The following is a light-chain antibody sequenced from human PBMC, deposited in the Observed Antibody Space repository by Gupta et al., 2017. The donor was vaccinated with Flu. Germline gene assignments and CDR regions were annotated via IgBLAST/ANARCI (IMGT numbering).Light chain of an antibody. J-gene: IGLJ1*01. CDR3: SSYTSSSTLV. CDR1: SSDVGGYNY. Sequence: QSARTQPASVSGSPGQSLTISCTGTSSDVGGYNYVSWYQQHPGKAPKLMIYEVSNRPAGVSNRFSGSKSGNTASLTISGLQAEDEADYYCSSYTSSSTLVFGTGTKVTVL. V-gene: IGLV2-14*01. CDR2: EVS.